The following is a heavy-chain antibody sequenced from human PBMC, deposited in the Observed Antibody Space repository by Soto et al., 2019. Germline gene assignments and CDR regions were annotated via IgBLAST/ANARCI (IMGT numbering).Heavy chain of an antibody. Sequence: QVQLVQSGAEVKKPGSSVKVSCKASGGTFSSYAISWVRQAPGQGLEWMGGIIPIFGTANYEQKFQGRVTITADESTSTAYMELSSLRSEDTAVYYCASTTIFGVVIIPHFDYWGQGTLVTVSS. D-gene: IGHD3-3*01. CDR2: IIPIFGTA. CDR1: GGTFSSYA. CDR3: ASTTIFGVVIIPHFDY. V-gene: IGHV1-69*01. J-gene: IGHJ4*02.